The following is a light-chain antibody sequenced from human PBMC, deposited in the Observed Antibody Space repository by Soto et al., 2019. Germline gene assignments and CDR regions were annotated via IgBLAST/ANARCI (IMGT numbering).Light chain of an antibody. CDR3: HAYDSILSGSVV. J-gene: IGLJ2*01. Sequence: QSVLTQPPSVSGAPGQRVTISCTGSSSNIGAGYDVHWYQQLPGTAPKLLIHGNSNRPSGVPDRFSGSKSGTSASLVITGLQADDEADYCCHAYDSILSGSVVFGGGTKLTVL. CDR1: SSNIGAGYD. V-gene: IGLV1-40*01. CDR2: GNS.